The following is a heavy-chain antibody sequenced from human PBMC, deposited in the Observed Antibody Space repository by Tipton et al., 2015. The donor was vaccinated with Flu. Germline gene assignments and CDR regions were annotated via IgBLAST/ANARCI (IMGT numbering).Heavy chain of an antibody. CDR1: DGSISSYY. J-gene: IGHJ4*02. V-gene: IGHV4-59*01. CDR2: IYYNGNT. D-gene: IGHD1-26*01. Sequence: TLSLTCTVSDGSISSYYWSWIRQPPGKGLEWIGYIYYNGNTNYNPSLKSRVTISVDTSKNQFSLKVSSVTAADTAVYYCARYGSYFEYWGQGTLVTVSS. CDR3: ARYGSYFEY.